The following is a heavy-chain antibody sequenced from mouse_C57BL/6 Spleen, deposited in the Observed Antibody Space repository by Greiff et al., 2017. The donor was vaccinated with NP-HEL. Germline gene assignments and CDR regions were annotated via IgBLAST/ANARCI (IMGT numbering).Heavy chain of an antibody. Sequence: EVQLQESGPGLVKPSQSLSLTCSVTGYSITSGYYWNWNRQFPGNKLEWMGYISYDGSNNYNPSLKNRISITRDTSKNQFFLKLNSVTTEDTATYYCARDGYAYFDYWGQGTTLTVSS. CDR2: ISYDGSN. CDR1: GYSITSGYY. V-gene: IGHV3-6*01. CDR3: ARDGYAYFDY. D-gene: IGHD2-2*01. J-gene: IGHJ2*01.